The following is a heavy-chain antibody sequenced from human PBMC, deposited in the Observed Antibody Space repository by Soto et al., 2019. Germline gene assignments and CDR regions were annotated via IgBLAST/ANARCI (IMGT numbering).Heavy chain of an antibody. V-gene: IGHV3-33*01. CDR1: GFTFSSYG. CDR2: IWYDGSNK. D-gene: IGHD3-10*01. CDR3: ARVNWELENYGMDV. J-gene: IGHJ6*02. Sequence: QVQLVESGGGVVQPGRSLRLSCAASGFTFSSYGMHWVRQAPGKGLEWVAVIWYDGSNKYYADSVKGRFTISRDNSKNTLYLQMNSLRAEDTAVYYCARVNWELENYGMDVWGQGTTVTVSS.